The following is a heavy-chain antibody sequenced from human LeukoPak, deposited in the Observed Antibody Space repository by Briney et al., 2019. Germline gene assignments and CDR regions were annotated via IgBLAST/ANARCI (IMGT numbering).Heavy chain of an antibody. J-gene: IGHJ4*02. CDR1: GYTFTSYR. V-gene: IGHV1-69*06. CDR3: ARKAGGSYYFDY. Sequence: GASVKVSCKSSGYTFTSYRISWVRQAPGQGLEWMGGIIPIFGTANYAQKFQGRVTITADKSTSTAYMELSSLRSEDTAVYYCARKAGGSYYFDYWGQGTLVTVSS. D-gene: IGHD1-26*01. CDR2: IIPIFGTA.